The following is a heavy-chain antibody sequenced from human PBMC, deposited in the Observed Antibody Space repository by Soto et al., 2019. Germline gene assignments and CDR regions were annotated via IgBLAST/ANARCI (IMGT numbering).Heavy chain of an antibody. D-gene: IGHD4-17*01. Sequence: SETLSLTCTVSGGSISSSSYYWGWIRQPPGKGLERIGSIYYSGSTYYTPSLKSRVTISVDTSKNQFSLKLNSVTAADTAVYYCTNLPWADYGGIFDPWGQGTLVTVSA. CDR1: GGSISSSSYY. CDR2: IYYSGST. J-gene: IGHJ5*02. CDR3: TNLPWADYGGIFDP. V-gene: IGHV4-39*07.